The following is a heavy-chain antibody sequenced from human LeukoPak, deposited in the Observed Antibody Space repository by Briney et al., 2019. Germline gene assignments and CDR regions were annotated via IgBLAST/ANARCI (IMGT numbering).Heavy chain of an antibody. Sequence: GRSLRLSCAASGFTFSSFGMHWVRQAPGKGLEWVAVIPYDGNNEQYADSVKGRFTISRDNSKNTLYLQMNSLRAEDTAVYYCAKVDYDSSGYYGSVFDYWGQGTLVTVS. V-gene: IGHV3-30*18. CDR2: IPYDGNNE. CDR1: GFTFSSFG. D-gene: IGHD3-22*01. J-gene: IGHJ4*02. CDR3: AKVDYDSSGYYGSVFDY.